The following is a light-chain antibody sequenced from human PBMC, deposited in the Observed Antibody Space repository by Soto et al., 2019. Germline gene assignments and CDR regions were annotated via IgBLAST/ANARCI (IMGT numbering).Light chain of an antibody. V-gene: IGKV1-27*01. J-gene: IGKJ1*01. CDR2: AAS. CDR3: QHYGRAPAPWT. Sequence: DIQVTQSPSSLSASVGDRVTITCRTSQDISNYLAWYQQKPGKVPKLLIYAASSLRSGVPSRFTASAFGTDFTLTISSLQPEDVATYYCQHYGRAPAPWTFGQGTKVDIK. CDR1: QDISNY.